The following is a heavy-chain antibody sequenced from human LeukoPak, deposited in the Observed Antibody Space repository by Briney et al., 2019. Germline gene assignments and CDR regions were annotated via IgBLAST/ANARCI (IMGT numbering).Heavy chain of an antibody. CDR3: ARGREIHGNSDTNLDDY. V-gene: IGHV1-2*02. CDR2: ISPRSGDT. CDR1: GYTFTDYY. J-gene: IGHJ4*02. D-gene: IGHD1-14*01. Sequence: ASVKLPCKTSGYTFTDYYMHWVRQAPGQGLEWMGWISPRSGDTSYAQKFQGRVTMTRDTSINTVDMDLSGLTSDDTAVFYCARGREIHGNSDTNLDDYWGQGTLVTVSS.